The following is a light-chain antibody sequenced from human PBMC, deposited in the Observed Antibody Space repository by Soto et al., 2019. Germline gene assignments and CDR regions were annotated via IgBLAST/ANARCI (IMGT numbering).Light chain of an antibody. CDR2: GAS. Sequence: EIVMTQSPATLSVSPGERATLSCRASQSVSSNLAWYQQKPGQAPRLLIYGASTRATGIPARFSGSGSGTEFTLTISSLQSGDFAVYYCQQDNNWPYTFGQGTKLEIK. J-gene: IGKJ2*01. CDR1: QSVSSN. CDR3: QQDNNWPYT. V-gene: IGKV3-15*01.